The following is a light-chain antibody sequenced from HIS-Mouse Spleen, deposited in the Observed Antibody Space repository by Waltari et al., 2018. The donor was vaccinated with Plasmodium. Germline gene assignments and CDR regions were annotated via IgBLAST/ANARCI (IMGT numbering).Light chain of an antibody. J-gene: IGLJ2*01. CDR3: QTWGTGMGV. Sequence: QLVLTQSPSASASLGASVKLTCTLSSGHSSYAIAWHQQQPEKGPRYLMKLNSDGSHSTGDGIPDRFAGSSAGAERYLTSSSLQSEDEADYYCQTWGTGMGVFGGGTKLTVL. V-gene: IGLV4-69*01. CDR2: LNSDGSH. CDR1: SGHSSYA.